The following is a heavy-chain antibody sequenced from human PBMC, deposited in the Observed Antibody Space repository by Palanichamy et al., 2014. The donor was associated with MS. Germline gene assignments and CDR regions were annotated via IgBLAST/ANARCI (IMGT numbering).Heavy chain of an antibody. J-gene: IGHJ4*02. CDR1: GYTFTTYW. CDR2: IYPSDSDT. Sequence: EVQLVQSGAAMKKPGESLKISCQGSGYTFTTYWIGWVRQMPGKGLEWIGVIYPSDSDTRYRPSFQGQVSISADTSLNTAYLQWTRLRASDTAMYFCVTYSLSTTVADPTDHWGQGTLVTVSS. CDR3: VTYSLSTTVADPTDH. V-gene: IGHV5-51*01. D-gene: IGHD1-1*01.